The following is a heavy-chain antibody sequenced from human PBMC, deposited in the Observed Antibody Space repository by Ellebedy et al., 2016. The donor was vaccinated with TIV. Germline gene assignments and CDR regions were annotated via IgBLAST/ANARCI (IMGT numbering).Heavy chain of an antibody. CDR2: IYYSGST. Sequence: MPSETLSLTCTVPGGSISSYYWSWIRQPPGKGLEWIGYIYYSGSTNYNPSLKSRVTISVDTSKNQFSLKLSSVTAADTAVYYCAREALIPWYYYDSSGYYDHYFDYWGQGTLVTVSS. CDR1: GGSISSYY. CDR3: AREALIPWYYYDSSGYYDHYFDY. J-gene: IGHJ4*02. V-gene: IGHV4-59*01. D-gene: IGHD3-22*01.